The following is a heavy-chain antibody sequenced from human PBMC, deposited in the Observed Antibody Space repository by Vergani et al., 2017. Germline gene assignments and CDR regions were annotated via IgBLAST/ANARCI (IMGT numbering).Heavy chain of an antibody. Sequence: EVQLLESGGGSAQPGESLRLSCVASGFTFTAHGLNWVRQAPGKGLEWVSGISGQNFRTYYADSVKGRFTISRDDSKNTVYLQIKRLTAEDTAFYYCADHYGDDGFSPSWGQGTLVTVSS. J-gene: IGHJ5*02. CDR3: ADHYGDDGFSPS. CDR1: GFTFTAHG. D-gene: IGHD2-21*01. CDR2: ISGQNFRT. V-gene: IGHV3-23*01.